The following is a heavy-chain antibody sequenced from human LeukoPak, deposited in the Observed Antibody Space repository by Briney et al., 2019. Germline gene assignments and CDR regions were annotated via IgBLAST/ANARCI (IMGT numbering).Heavy chain of an antibody. CDR1: GFTFSNYG. CDR3: AKSYSVTGTFPALDY. Sequence: GGSLRLSCATSGFTFSNYGMNWVRQAPGKGLDWVSSISGTSAYIYYADSVKGRFTISRDNAKNSLYLQMDSLRAEDTAVYYCAKSYSVTGTFPALDYWGQGTLVTVSS. CDR2: ISGTSAYI. D-gene: IGHD6-19*01. J-gene: IGHJ4*02. V-gene: IGHV3-21*01.